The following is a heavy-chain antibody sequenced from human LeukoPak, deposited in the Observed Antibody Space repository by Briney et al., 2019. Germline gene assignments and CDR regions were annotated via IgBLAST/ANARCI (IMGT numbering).Heavy chain of an antibody. D-gene: IGHD3-22*01. CDR2: IKSKSAGGTI. CDR3: TTYDRSGYYSDY. Sequence: GGSLRLSCAASGFSFSNAWMSWVRQAPGKGLEWVGRIKSKSAGGTIEYGAPVKGRFTISRDDPENMLYLQMSSLKTEDTAVYYCTTYDRSGYYSDYWGQGTLVTVSS. J-gene: IGHJ4*02. CDR1: GFSFSNAW. V-gene: IGHV3-15*01.